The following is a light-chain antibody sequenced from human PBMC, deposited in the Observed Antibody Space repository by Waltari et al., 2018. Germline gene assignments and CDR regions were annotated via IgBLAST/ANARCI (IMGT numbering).Light chain of an antibody. Sequence: SYVLTQPPSVSVPPGQTASITCGGNDIGSNRVNWYQQKPGQAPVLVIYDDSDRPSRIPERFSGFNSGNTATLVISRVEAGDEADYYCQVWDNSSKQVIFGGGTKLTVL. CDR3: QVWDNSSKQVI. V-gene: IGLV3-21*02. CDR1: DIGSNR. CDR2: DDS. J-gene: IGLJ2*01.